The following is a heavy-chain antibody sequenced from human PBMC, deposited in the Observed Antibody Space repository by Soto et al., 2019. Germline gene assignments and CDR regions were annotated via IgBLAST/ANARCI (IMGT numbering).Heavy chain of an antibody. CDR1: GFTFTNYG. J-gene: IGHJ4*02. CDR3: ARSRAGGTWEQYPSFYFDY. V-gene: IGHV1-18*01. Sequence: ASLQVSCQASGFTFTNYGISCVRQAPKQVLEWLGWISTYNGDRDFAQKVQGRVTMTTDTSTTTAYMELRSLRSNDTAVYYCARSRAGGTWEQYPSFYFDYWGQGDLVTVSA. D-gene: IGHD1-26*01. CDR2: ISTYNGDR.